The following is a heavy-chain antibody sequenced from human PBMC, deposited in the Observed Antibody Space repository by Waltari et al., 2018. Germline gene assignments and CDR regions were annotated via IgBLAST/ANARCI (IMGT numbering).Heavy chain of an antibody. V-gene: IGHV3-7*01. J-gene: IGHJ4*02. CDR2: LNQDGSAK. CDR3: ARGVSGDSGPADY. Sequence: EVQLVESGGGLVQPGGSLRLSCAASGFTFTTYWMTWVRQAPGKGLEWVANLNQDGSAKFYVESVKGRFTISRDNAKNSLFLQMNSLRAEDTAVYYCARGVSGDSGPADYWGQGTLVTVSS. D-gene: IGHD4-17*01. CDR1: GFTFTTYW.